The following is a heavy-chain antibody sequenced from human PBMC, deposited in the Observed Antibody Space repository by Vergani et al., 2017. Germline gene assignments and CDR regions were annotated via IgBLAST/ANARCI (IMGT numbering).Heavy chain of an antibody. J-gene: IGHJ4*02. CDR1: GGTFSSYT. D-gene: IGHD2-15*01. CDR3: ARDLGYCSGGSCYT. Sequence: QVQLVQSGAEVKKPGSSVKVSCKASGGTFSSYTISWVRQAPGQGLEWMGRIIPILGIANYEQKFQGRVTITADKSTSTAYMELSSLRSEDTAVYYCARDLGYCSGGSCYTWGQGTLVTVSS. CDR2: IIPILGIA. V-gene: IGHV1-69*08.